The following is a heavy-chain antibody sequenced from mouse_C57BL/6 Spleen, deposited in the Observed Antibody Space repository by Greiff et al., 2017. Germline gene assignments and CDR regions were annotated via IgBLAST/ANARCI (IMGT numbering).Heavy chain of an antibody. J-gene: IGHJ1*03. Sequence: VQLQQPGAELVRPGSSVKLSCKASGYTFTSYWMDWVKQRPGQGLEWIGNIYPSDSETHYNQKFKDKATLTVDKSSSTAYMQLSSLTSEDSAVYYCARGSYGNDPWYFDVWGTGTTVTVSS. V-gene: IGHV1-61*01. D-gene: IGHD2-2*01. CDR2: IYPSDSET. CDR1: GYTFTSYW. CDR3: ARGSYGNDPWYFDV.